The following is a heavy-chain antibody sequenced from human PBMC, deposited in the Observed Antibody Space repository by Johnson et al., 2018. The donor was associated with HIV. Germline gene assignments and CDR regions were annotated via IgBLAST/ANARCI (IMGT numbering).Heavy chain of an antibody. V-gene: IGHV3-7*05. CDR1: GFTFSSYW. CDR3: ATGASSTWSLGALDI. CDR2: IKQDGSEK. Sequence: MLLVESGGGVVQPGRSLRLSCAASGFTFSSYWMSWVRQAPGKGLEWVANIKQDGSEKDYVDSVKVRFTISRDDSKNSLYLQMNSLKSEDTAVYYCATGASSTWSLGALDIWGQGTMVTVSS. D-gene: IGHD6-13*01. J-gene: IGHJ3*02.